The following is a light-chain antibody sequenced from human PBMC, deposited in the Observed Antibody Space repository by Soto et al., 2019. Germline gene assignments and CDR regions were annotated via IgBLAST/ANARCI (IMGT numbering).Light chain of an antibody. J-gene: IGKJ1*01. CDR1: QSVSSSY. CDR3: QQYNNWPT. CDR2: GAS. Sequence: EILLAQSPGTLSXSPVERATLSCRAGQSVSSSYLAWYQQKPGQAPRLLIYGASSRATGIPARFSGSGSGTEFTLTINSLQSEDFAVYFCQQYNNWPTFGQGTKVDIK. V-gene: IGKV3-15*01.